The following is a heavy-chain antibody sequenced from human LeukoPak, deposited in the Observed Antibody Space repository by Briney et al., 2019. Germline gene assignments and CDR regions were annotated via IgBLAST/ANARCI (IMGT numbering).Heavy chain of an antibody. CDR3: ARVSSSWYQDWYFDL. Sequence: SETLSLTCSVSGGSIGSSSYYWGWIRQPPGEGLEWIGNIYYSGSTYFNPSLKSRLTISVDTSKNQFSLKLSSVTAADTAVYYCARVSSSWYQDWYFDLWGRGTLVTVSS. J-gene: IGHJ2*01. D-gene: IGHD6-13*01. CDR2: IYYSGST. CDR1: GGSIGSSSYY. V-gene: IGHV4-39*02.